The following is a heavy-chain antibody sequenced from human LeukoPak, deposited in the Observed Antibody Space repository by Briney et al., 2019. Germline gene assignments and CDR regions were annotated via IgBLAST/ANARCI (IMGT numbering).Heavy chain of an antibody. D-gene: IGHD2-2*01. V-gene: IGHV4-34*01. Sequence: SETLSLTCAVYGGSFSGYYWSWIRQPPGKGLEWIGEINHSGSTNYNPSLKSRVTISVDTSKNLFSLKLSSVTAADTAVYYCARVGWGYCSSTSCYGNNWFDPWGQGTLVTVSS. CDR3: ARVGWGYCSSTSCYGNNWFDP. J-gene: IGHJ5*02. CDR1: GGSFSGYY. CDR2: INHSGST.